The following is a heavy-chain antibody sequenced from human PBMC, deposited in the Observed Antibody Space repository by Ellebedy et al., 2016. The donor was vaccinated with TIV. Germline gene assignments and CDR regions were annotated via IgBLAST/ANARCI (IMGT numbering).Heavy chain of an antibody. CDR1: GFTFSNYA. CDR3: AGGISVAGTSLGF. V-gene: IGHV3-23*01. Sequence: GESLKISCAASGFTFSNYAMTWVRQAPGKGLEWVSAISGNGRNTHYANSLKDRFTVSRDNSRNTLYLQLDSLRAEDTAVYYCAGGISVAGTSLGFWGQGTLVTVSP. D-gene: IGHD6-19*01. CDR2: ISGNGRNT. J-gene: IGHJ4*02.